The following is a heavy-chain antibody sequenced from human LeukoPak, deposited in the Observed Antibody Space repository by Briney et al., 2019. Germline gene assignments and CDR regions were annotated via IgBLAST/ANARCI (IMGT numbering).Heavy chain of an antibody. CDR1: GFTFSSYA. Sequence: GGSLRLSCAASGFTFSSYAMSWVRQAPGKGLELVSAISGRGGSTYYAVSVKGRFTISRDNSKSTLYLQMNSLRAEDTAVYYCASNIRGKEQWLVDYWGQGTLVTVSS. CDR3: ASNIRGKEQWLVDY. CDR2: ISGRGGST. V-gene: IGHV3-23*01. J-gene: IGHJ4*02. D-gene: IGHD6-19*01.